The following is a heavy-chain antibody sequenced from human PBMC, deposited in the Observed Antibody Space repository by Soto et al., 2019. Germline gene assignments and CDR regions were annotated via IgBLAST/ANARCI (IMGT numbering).Heavy chain of an antibody. Sequence: EVQLVQSGVEVKKPGESLKISCQGSRYGFTTYWIGWVRQMPGKGLEWMGIIYPGDSDTRYSPSFKGQVTISADKSINTAYLQWTSLKASDTAMYYCARSGIAAAIDAFDIWGQGTMVTVSP. CDR2: IYPGDSDT. CDR1: RYGFTTYW. CDR3: ARSGIAAAIDAFDI. J-gene: IGHJ3*02. V-gene: IGHV5-51*01. D-gene: IGHD6-25*01.